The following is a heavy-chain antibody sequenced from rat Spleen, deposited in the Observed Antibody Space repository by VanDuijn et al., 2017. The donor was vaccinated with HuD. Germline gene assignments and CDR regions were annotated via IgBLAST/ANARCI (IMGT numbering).Heavy chain of an antibody. CDR3: VRHEPRDYFDY. Sequence: QVQLKESGPGLVQPSQTLSLTCTVSGFSLSSYGVIWVRQPPGKSLMWMGTIWVSGNTNFNSAVQSRLSISRDTSKSQVLLKMNSLEPEDTGTYYCVRHEPRDYFDYWGQGVMVTVSS. J-gene: IGHJ2*01. CDR2: IWVSGNT. V-gene: IGHV2-13*01. CDR1: GFSLSSYG.